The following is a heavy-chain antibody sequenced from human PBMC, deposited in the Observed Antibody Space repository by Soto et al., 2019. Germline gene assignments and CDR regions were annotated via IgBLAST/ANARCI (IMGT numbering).Heavy chain of an antibody. CDR2: IWYDGSNK. CDR1: GFTFSSYG. V-gene: IGHV3-33*01. CDR3: ASDVLDGGSEYHGLDV. D-gene: IGHD3-16*01. J-gene: IGHJ6*02. Sequence: QVQLVESGGGVVQPGRSLSLSCAASGFTFSSYGIHWVRQAPGKGLEWVAVIWYDGSNKYYADAVEVRFTVSRDNSKNSLYLQTDGLGAEDTAFSHRASDVLDGGSEYHGLDVWGQGTTVAV.